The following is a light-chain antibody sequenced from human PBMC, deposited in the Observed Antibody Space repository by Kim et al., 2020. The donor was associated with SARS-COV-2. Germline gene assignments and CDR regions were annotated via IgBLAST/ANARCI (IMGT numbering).Light chain of an antibody. V-gene: IGLV2-14*03. Sequence: GPQSTTPCTGTAGDVGVYNYVSWYQPDPGQAPERMIYDVGKRPSGVSNRFSGSKSGNTASLTISERQAEEEADYYCSSYTSSSTWVFGGGTQLTVL. CDR2: DVG. CDR1: AGDVGVYNY. J-gene: IGLJ3*02. CDR3: SSYTSSSTWV.